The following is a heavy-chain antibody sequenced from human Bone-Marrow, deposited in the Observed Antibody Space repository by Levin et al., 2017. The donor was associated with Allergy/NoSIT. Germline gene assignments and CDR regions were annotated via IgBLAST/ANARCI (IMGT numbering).Heavy chain of an antibody. V-gene: IGHV4-30-4*01. Sequence: QTLSLTCNVSGGSINSGDSYWSWIRQPPGKGLEWIGYIYYSGSTYYNPSLKSRITISIDTSKSQFSLQLSSVTAADTAVYYCARLSLTFYDILTGYYSPIGTFDYWGQGTLVTVSS. CDR3: ARLSLTFYDILTGYYSPIGTFDY. D-gene: IGHD3-9*01. J-gene: IGHJ4*02. CDR1: GGSINSGDSY. CDR2: IYYSGST.